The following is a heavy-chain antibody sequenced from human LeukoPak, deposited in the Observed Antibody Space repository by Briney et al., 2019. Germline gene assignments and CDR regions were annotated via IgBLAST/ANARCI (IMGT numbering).Heavy chain of an antibody. Sequence: SETLCLTCTVSGGSTSPDFWSRIRQPPGKGREWIGYISYTGSTNYNPSLKSRVTISVDTSKNQFSLQLTSVTAADTAVYYCARDDYRGVTNFDPWGQGTLVTVSS. CDR1: GGSTSPDF. D-gene: IGHD3-10*01. V-gene: IGHV4-59*01. CDR2: ISYTGST. CDR3: ARDDYRGVTNFDP. J-gene: IGHJ5*02.